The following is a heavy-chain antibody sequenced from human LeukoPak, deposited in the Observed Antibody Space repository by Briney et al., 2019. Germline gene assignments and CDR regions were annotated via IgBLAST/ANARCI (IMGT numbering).Heavy chain of an antibody. Sequence: GGSLRLSCAASGFTFSSYAIHWVRQAPGKGLEWVAVISHDGRKYYADSVKGRFTISRDNSKNTLYLQMNSLGAEDTAVYYCARGTHQDYYGSASFLFDYWGQGTLVTVSS. CDR3: ARGTHQDYYGSASFLFDY. J-gene: IGHJ4*02. CDR2: ISHDGRK. CDR1: GFTFSSYA. D-gene: IGHD3-10*01. V-gene: IGHV3-30*04.